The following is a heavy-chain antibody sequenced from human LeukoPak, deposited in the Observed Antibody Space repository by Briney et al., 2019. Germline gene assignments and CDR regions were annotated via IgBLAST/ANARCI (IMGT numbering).Heavy chain of an antibody. D-gene: IGHD3-22*01. CDR1: GFTFSNYV. CDR3: AKDPNYYDSSGYYWGRDWYFDL. J-gene: IGHJ2*01. V-gene: IGHV3-23*01. CDR2: ISGNCSST. Sequence: GGYLRLSCAASGFTFSNYVMSWVRQAPGKGLEWVSGISGNCSSTYYADSGKGRFTLSRANSKTTLDLKMSSLRAEDTAVYYCAKDPNYYDSSGYYWGRDWYFDLWGRGTLVTVSS.